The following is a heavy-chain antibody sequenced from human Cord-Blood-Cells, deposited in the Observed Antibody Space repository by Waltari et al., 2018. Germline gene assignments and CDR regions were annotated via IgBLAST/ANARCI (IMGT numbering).Heavy chain of an antibody. CDR2: IIPILGIA. Sequence: QVPLVQSGAAVKKPGSSVQVSCKASGGTSCSYAISGVRQAPGKGCEGMGGIIPILGIANYAQKFQGRVTITADKSTSTAYMELSSLRSEDTAVYYCARDLDYYDSSGYYYFDYWGQGTLVTVSS. CDR1: GGTSCSYA. V-gene: IGHV1-69*10. D-gene: IGHD3-22*01. J-gene: IGHJ4*02. CDR3: ARDLDYYDSSGYYYFDY.